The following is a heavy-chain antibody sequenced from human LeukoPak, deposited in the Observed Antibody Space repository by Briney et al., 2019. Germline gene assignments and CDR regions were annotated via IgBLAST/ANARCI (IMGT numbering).Heavy chain of an antibody. D-gene: IGHD3-3*01. J-gene: IGHJ4*02. Sequence: PSETLSLTCAVYGGSFSGYYWSWIRQPPGKGLEWIGSIYHSGSTYYNPSLKSRVTISVDTSKNQFSLKLSSVTAADTAVYYCARVDVTIFGVVGPFDYWGQGTLVTVSS. CDR1: GGSFSGYY. V-gene: IGHV4-34*09. CDR2: IYHSGST. CDR3: ARVDVTIFGVVGPFDY.